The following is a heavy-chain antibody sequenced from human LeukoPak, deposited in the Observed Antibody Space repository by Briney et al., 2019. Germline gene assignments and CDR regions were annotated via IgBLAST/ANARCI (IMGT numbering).Heavy chain of an antibody. CDR2: ISSRGSTI. Sequence: GSLRLSCAASGFTFSDYYMSWIRQAPAKGLAWVSYISSRGSTIYYADSVKGRFTISRDNARNSLYLQMNSLRAEDTAVYYCARDGPDIVVVPAAIGEWGQGTLVTVSS. D-gene: IGHD2-2*02. J-gene: IGHJ4*02. CDR1: GFTFSDYY. V-gene: IGHV3-11*01. CDR3: ARDGPDIVVVPAAIGE.